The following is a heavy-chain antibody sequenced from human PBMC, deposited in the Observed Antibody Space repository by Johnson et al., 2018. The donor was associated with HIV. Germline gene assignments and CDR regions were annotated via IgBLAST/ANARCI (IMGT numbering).Heavy chain of an antibody. Sequence: VQLVESGGGVVRPGGSLRLSCAASGFTFDDYGMSWVRQAPGKGLEWVSGINWNGGSTGYADSVMCRFTISRANAKNSLYLQMNSLRGEDTALYYCARVQPVGGSYHDAFDIWGQGTMVSVSS. D-gene: IGHD1-1*01. CDR3: ARVQPVGGSYHDAFDI. CDR2: INWNGGST. CDR1: GFTFDDYG. V-gene: IGHV3-20*04. J-gene: IGHJ3*02.